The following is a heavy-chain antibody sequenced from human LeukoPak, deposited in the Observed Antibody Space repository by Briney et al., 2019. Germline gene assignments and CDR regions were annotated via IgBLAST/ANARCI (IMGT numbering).Heavy chain of an antibody. CDR3: ARDVGATTRGAFDY. V-gene: IGHV3-21*01. CDR2: ISSCSSYI. D-gene: IGHD1-26*01. CDR1: GFTFSSYS. J-gene: IGHJ4*02. Sequence: GGSLRLSXAASGFTFSSYSMNWVRQAPGKGLEWVSSISSCSSYIYYADSVKGRFTISRDNAKNSLYLQMNSLRAEDTAVYYCARDVGATTRGAFDYWGQGTLVTVSS.